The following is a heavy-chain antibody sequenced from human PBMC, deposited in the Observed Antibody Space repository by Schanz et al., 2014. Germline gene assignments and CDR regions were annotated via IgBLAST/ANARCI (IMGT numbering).Heavy chain of an antibody. CDR3: ARDRGQVEQLVLEWYYAMDV. J-gene: IGHJ6*02. Sequence: QVQLVQSGSEVKKPGASVKVSCKASGYTFTTYGISWVRQAPGQGLERMGWISAYNGHTNYAQKFQGRVTMTTDTSTSSAYMELRSLRSADTAVYYCARDRGQVEQLVLEWYYAMDVWGQGTTVAVSS. V-gene: IGHV1-18*01. D-gene: IGHD6-6*01. CDR2: ISAYNGHT. CDR1: GYTFTTYG.